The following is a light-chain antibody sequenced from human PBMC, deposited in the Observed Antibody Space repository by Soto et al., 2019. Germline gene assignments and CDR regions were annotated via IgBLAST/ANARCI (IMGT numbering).Light chain of an antibody. CDR2: KAS. Sequence: DIQVTQSPSTLSASVGDSVTISCRASQIISNWLAWYQQKPGKAPKLLLYKASNLESGVPSRFSGSGSGTDFTITISSLQPDDFATYYCQQYNSFLLTFGPGTKVDIK. CDR1: QIISNW. V-gene: IGKV1-5*03. CDR3: QQYNSFLLT. J-gene: IGKJ3*01.